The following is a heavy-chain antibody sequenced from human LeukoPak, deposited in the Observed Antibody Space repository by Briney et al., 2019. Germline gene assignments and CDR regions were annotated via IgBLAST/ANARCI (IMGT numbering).Heavy chain of an antibody. CDR2: IYYSGST. D-gene: IGHD2-2*01. CDR1: GGSISSYY. V-gene: IGHV4-59*01. CDR3: ARGSTSDPYFQH. Sequence: SETLSLTCTVSGGSISSYYWSWIRQPPGKGLEWIGYIYYSGSTNYKPSLKSRVTISVDTSRNQFSLKLSSVTAADTAVYYCARGSTSDPYFQHWGQGTLVTVSS. J-gene: IGHJ1*01.